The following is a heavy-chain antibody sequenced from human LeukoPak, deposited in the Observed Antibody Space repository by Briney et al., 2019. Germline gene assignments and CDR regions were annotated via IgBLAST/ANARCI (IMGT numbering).Heavy chain of an antibody. CDR2: IWYDGSNK. Sequence: GGSLRLSCAASGFTFDDYAMHWVRQAPGKGLEWVAVIWYDGSNKYYADSVKGRFTISRDNSKNTLYLQMNSLRAEDTAVYYCAREAVVTATNFDYWGQGTLVTVSS. D-gene: IGHD2-21*02. CDR1: GFTFDDYA. V-gene: IGHV3-33*08. J-gene: IGHJ4*02. CDR3: AREAVVTATNFDY.